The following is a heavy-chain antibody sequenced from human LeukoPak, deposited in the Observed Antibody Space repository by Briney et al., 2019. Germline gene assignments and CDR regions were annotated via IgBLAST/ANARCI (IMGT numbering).Heavy chain of an antibody. CDR3: ARDLSTRYGMDV. V-gene: IGHV3-53*01. D-gene: IGHD2-2*01. CDR1: GFIVSSNY. Sequence: GGSLRLSCAASGFIVSSNYMNWVRQAPGKGLEWVSVIYSGGSTYYADSVKGRFTISRDNSKNTLYLQMNSLRAEDTAVYYCARDLSTRYGMDVWGQGTTVTVSS. CDR2: IYSGGST. J-gene: IGHJ6*02.